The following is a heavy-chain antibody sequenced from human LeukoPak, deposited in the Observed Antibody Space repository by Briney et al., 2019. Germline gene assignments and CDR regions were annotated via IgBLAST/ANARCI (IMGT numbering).Heavy chain of an antibody. J-gene: IGHJ4*02. CDR2: MNPNSGNT. CDR3: ARVWYYYDSSGYYPFDY. Sequence: ASVKVSCKASGYTFTSYDINWVRQATGQGLEWMGWMNPNSGNTGYAQKFQGRVTMTRDTSTSTVYMELSSLRSEDTAVYYCARVWYYYDSSGYYPFDYWGQGTLVTVSS. D-gene: IGHD3-22*01. CDR1: GYTFTSYD. V-gene: IGHV1-8*01.